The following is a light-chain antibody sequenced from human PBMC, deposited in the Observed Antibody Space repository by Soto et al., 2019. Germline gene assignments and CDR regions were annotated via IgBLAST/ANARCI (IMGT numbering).Light chain of an antibody. Sequence: AIQMTQYPSSMSASVGDRVTITCRASQGIRNDLGWYQDKPGKAPRLLIYAASNLQAGVPSRFSGSGSGTDFTLTITTLQPEDFATYYCLQDYKYPRTFGQGTKVETK. V-gene: IGKV1-6*01. J-gene: IGKJ1*01. CDR2: AAS. CDR1: QGIRND. CDR3: LQDYKYPRT.